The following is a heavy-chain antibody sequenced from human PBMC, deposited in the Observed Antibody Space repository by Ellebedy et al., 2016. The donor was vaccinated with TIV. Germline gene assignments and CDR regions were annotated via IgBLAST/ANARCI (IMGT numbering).Heavy chain of an antibody. CDR2: IYYTGTT. V-gene: IGHV4-59*01. CDR1: GGSISRYY. Sequence: PGGSLRLSCIVSGGSISRYYWSWIRQPPGRGLEWIGNIYYTGTTNYHPPLQSRVTISLDTSKNQFSLRLTSVTAADTAVYYCARIGGVSFGERPIDYWGQGTLVTVSS. D-gene: IGHD3-10*01. J-gene: IGHJ4*02. CDR3: ARIGGVSFGERPIDY.